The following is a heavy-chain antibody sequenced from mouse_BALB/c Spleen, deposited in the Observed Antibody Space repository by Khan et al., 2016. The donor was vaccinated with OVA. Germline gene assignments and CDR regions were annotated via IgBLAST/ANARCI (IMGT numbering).Heavy chain of an antibody. Sequence: EVQLVESGGGLVKPGGSLKLSCEASGFTFSDYYMYWVRQTPEKRLEWVATISDGGSYTYYPDSVKGRFTISRDDVKNSLYLRMRSLKSEDTAMYYCTRGDDGDPFAYWGQGTLVTVSA. CDR2: ISDGGSYT. CDR3: TRGDDGDPFAY. D-gene: IGHD2-13*01. CDR1: GFTFSDYY. V-gene: IGHV5-4*02. J-gene: IGHJ3*01.